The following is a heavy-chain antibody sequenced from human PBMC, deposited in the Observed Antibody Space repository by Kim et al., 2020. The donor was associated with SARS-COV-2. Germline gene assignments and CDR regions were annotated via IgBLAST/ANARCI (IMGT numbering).Heavy chain of an antibody. Sequence: ASVKVSCKASGYTFTSYGISWVRQAPGQGLEWMGWISAYNGNTNYAQKLQGRVTMTTDTSTSTAYMELRSLRSDDTAVYYCARAKLRSGSYYKLSYGMDVWGQGTTVTVSS. CDR2: ISAYNGNT. CDR1: GYTFTSYG. J-gene: IGHJ6*02. CDR3: ARAKLRSGSYYKLSYGMDV. V-gene: IGHV1-18*04. D-gene: IGHD3-10*01.